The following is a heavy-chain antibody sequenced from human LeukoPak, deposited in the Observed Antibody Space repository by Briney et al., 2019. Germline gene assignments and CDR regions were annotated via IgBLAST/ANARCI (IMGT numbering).Heavy chain of an antibody. V-gene: IGHV3-21*01. D-gene: IGHD3-22*01. CDR3: AREGSSGYYPY. J-gene: IGHJ4*02. Sequence: GGSLRLSCAASGFTFSSYSMNWVRQAPGEGLEWVSSISSSSSYIYYADSVKGRFTISRDNAKNSLHLQMNSLRAEDTAVYYCAREGSSGYYPYWGQGILVTVSS. CDR1: GFTFSSYS. CDR2: ISSSSSYI.